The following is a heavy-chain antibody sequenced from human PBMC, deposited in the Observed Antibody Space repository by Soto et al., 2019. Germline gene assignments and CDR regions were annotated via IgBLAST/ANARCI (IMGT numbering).Heavy chain of an antibody. CDR2: IIPIFGTA. Sequence: SVKVSCKASGGTFSSYAISWVRQAPGQGLEWMGGIIPIFGTANYAQKFQGRVTITADESTSTAYMELSSLRSEDTAVYYCARSPTSSSPGGYYYYYGMDVWGQGTTVTVSS. J-gene: IGHJ6*02. CDR3: ARSPTSSSPGGYYYYYGMDV. D-gene: IGHD6-6*01. V-gene: IGHV1-69*13. CDR1: GGTFSSYA.